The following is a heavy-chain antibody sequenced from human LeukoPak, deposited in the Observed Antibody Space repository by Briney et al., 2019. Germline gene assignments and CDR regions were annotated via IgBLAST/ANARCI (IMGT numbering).Heavy chain of an antibody. V-gene: IGHV4-39*02. J-gene: IGHJ6*02. CDR3: ARDSGIAAAGVYYYYGMDV. D-gene: IGHD6-13*01. CDR1: GGSISSSSYY. CDR2: IYYSGST. Sequence: PSETLSLTCTVSGGSISSSSYYWGWIRQPPGKGLEWIGSIYYSGSTYYNPSLKSRVTISVDTSKNQFSLKLSSVTAADTAVYYCARDSGIAAAGVYYYYGMDVWGQGTTVTVSS.